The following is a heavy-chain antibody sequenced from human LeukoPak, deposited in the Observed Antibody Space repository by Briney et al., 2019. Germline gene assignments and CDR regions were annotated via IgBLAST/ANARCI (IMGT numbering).Heavy chain of an antibody. J-gene: IGHJ4*02. CDR2: INHSGST. D-gene: IGHD5-24*01. CDR3: ARFPPYGEMATMGRDY. CDR1: GVSFSGYY. V-gene: IGHV4-34*01. Sequence: PAGTLSLTCAVSGVSFSGYYLSWVRQPPGKGLEWISEINHSGSTNYNPSLKSRVTISVDTSKNQFSLKLSSVTAADTAVYSCARFPPYGEMATMGRDYWGQGTLVTVSS.